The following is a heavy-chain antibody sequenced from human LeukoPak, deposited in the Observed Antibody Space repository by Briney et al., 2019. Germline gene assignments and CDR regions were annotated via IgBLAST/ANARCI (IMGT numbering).Heavy chain of an antibody. Sequence: PGGSLRLSCAASGFIVTNNYMSWVRQAPGKGLEWVSVIYSGGTAYYADSVKGRFTISRDNAENSLYLQMNSLRAEDTAVFYCARGSNNWSYWGQGTLVTVSS. V-gene: IGHV3-53*01. CDR3: ARGSNNWSY. CDR1: GFIVTNNY. J-gene: IGHJ4*02. CDR2: IYSGGTA. D-gene: IGHD1-1*01.